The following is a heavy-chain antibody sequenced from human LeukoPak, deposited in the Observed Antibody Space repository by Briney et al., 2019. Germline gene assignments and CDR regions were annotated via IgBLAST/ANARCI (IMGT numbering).Heavy chain of an antibody. CDR2: IIPIFGTA. D-gene: IGHD2-15*01. Sequence: ASVKVSCKASGGTFSSYAISWVRQAPGQGLEWMGGIIPIFGTANHAQKFQGRVTITADKSTSTAYMELSSLRSEDTAVYYCARMGVAAGYYYYMDVWGKGTTVTVSS. J-gene: IGHJ6*03. CDR3: ARMGVAAGYYYYMDV. CDR1: GGTFSSYA. V-gene: IGHV1-69*06.